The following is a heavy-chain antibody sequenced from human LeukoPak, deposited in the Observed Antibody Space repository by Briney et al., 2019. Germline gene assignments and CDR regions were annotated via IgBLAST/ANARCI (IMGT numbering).Heavy chain of an antibody. J-gene: IGHJ4*02. CDR3: AKDRARKATVTADY. CDR1: GFTFSSYA. Sequence: PGGSLRLSCAASGFTFSSYAMSWVRQAPGKGREWVSAISGSGGSTYYADSVKGRFTISRDNSKNTLYLQMNSLRAEDTVVYYCAKDRARKATVTADYWGQGTLVTVSS. D-gene: IGHD4-17*01. CDR2: ISGSGGST. V-gene: IGHV3-23*01.